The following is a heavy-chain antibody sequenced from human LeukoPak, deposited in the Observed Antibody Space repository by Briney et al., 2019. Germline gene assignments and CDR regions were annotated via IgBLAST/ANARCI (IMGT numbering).Heavy chain of an antibody. CDR3: ARDLGNMTEDYYDSSGPDY. Sequence: ASVKVSCKASGYKFTSFFMRWVRQAPGQGLEWMGIINPSAGATSYAQNYQGRVTQTSDTSTNTVYMEMSSLRYEDTAVFYCARDLGNMTEDYYDSSGPDYWGQGTLVTVSS. V-gene: IGHV1-46*01. CDR2: INPSAGAT. J-gene: IGHJ4*02. D-gene: IGHD3-22*01. CDR1: GYKFTSFF.